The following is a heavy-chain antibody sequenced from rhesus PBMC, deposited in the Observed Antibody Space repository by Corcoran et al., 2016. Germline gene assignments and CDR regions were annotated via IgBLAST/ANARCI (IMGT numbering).Heavy chain of an antibody. CDR1: GGSGSSGNW. CDR2: ISGSSGST. Sequence: QVQLQESGPGLVKPSETLSLTCAVSGGSGSSGNWWSWIRQPPGKGLEWIGYISGSSGSTYYNPSLKSRVTISTDTSKNQFSLTLSSVTTADTAVYYCARDVSVAAKGDFDYWGQGVLVTVSS. J-gene: IGHJ4*01. V-gene: IGHV4-65*01. D-gene: IGHD4-29*01. CDR3: ARDVSVAAKGDFDY.